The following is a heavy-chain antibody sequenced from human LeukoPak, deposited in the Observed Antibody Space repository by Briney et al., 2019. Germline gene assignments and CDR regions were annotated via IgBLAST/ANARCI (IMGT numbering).Heavy chain of an antibody. J-gene: IGHJ1*01. CDR1: GFTFSSYS. V-gene: IGHV3-21*01. CDR2: ISSSSSYI. CDR3: ARDAPYYDILTGYYTAAEYFQH. D-gene: IGHD3-9*01. Sequence: PGGSLRLSCAASGFTFSSYSMNWVRQAPGKGLEWVSSISSSSSYIYYADSVKGLFTISRDDAKNSLYLQMNSLRAEDTAVYYCARDAPYYDILTGYYTAAEYFQHWGQGTLVTVSS.